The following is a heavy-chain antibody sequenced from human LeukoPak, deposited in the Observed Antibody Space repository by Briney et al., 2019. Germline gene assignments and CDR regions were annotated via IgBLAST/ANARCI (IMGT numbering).Heavy chain of an antibody. CDR2: ISSSSSYI. Sequence: GGSLRLSCAASGFTFSSYSMNWVRQAPGKGLEWVSSISSSSSYIYYADSVKGRFTISRDNAKNSPYLQMNSLRAEDTAVYYCARDLKGSSAFDYWGQGTLVTVSS. CDR1: GFTFSSYS. D-gene: IGHD6-6*01. CDR3: ARDLKGSSAFDY. J-gene: IGHJ4*02. V-gene: IGHV3-21*01.